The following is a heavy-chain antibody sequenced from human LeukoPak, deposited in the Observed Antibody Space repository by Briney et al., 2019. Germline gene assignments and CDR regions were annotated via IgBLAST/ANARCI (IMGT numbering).Heavy chain of an antibody. D-gene: IGHD3-22*01. CDR3: AREWAGGDSSAYPPFDY. CDR2: ISRSGTPI. CDR1: GFTSNDYY. V-gene: IGHV3-11*04. J-gene: IGHJ4*02. Sequence: PGGSLRLSCAASGFTSNDYYMNWIRQAPGKGLEWVSYISRSGTPIYYADSVKGRFTISRDNARNSLHLQMNSLRAEDTAVYYCAREWAGGDSSAYPPFDYWGQGTLVTVSS.